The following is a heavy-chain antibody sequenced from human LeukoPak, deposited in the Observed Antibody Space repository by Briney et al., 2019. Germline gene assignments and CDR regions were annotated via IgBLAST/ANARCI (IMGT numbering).Heavy chain of an antibody. CDR1: GFTFSSYE. CDR3: ARDATTATGWVYMDV. J-gene: IGHJ6*03. D-gene: IGHD6-13*01. Sequence: PGGSLRLSCAASGFTFSSYEMNWVRQAPGKGLEWVSYISSSGSTIYYADSVKGRFTISRDNAKNSLYLQMNSLRAEDTAVYYCARDATTATGWVYMDVWGKGTTVTVSS. V-gene: IGHV3-48*03. CDR2: ISSSGSTI.